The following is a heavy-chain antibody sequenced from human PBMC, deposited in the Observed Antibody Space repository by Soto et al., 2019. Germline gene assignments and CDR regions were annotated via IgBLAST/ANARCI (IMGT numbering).Heavy chain of an antibody. D-gene: IGHD6-6*01. CDR3: AKERPVSSSYWYFDL. Sequence: EVQLLESGGGLVQPGGSLRLSCAASGFTFSNYAMTWVRQAPGKGLEWVSSLSGATYYADSVEGRFTISRDNSKNTLYLQMNSLTAEDTAVYYCAKERPVSSSYWYFDLWGRGTLVTVSS. CDR2: LSGAT. V-gene: IGHV3-23*01. J-gene: IGHJ2*01. CDR1: GFTFSNYA.